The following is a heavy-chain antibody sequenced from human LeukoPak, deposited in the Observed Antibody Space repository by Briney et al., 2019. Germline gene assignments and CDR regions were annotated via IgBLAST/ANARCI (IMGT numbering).Heavy chain of an antibody. CDR1: GFTFSSYG. D-gene: IGHD2-2*01. CDR2: IWYDGSNK. CDR3: ARDDIVVVPAAIYYYGMDV. Sequence: GGSLRLSCAASGFTFSSYGMHWVRQAPGKGLEWVAVIWYDGSNKYYADSVEGRFTISRDNSKNTLYLQMNSLRAEDTAVYYCARDDIVVVPAAIYYYGMDVWGQGTTVTVSS. V-gene: IGHV3-33*01. J-gene: IGHJ6*02.